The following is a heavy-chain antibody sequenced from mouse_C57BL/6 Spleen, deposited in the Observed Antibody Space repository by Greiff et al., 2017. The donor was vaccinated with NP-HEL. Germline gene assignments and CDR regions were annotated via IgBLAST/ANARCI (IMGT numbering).Heavy chain of an antibody. CDR2: IHPNSGST. J-gene: IGHJ4*01. V-gene: IGHV1-64*01. D-gene: IGHD2-4*01. Sequence: QVQLQQPGAELVKPGASVKLSCKASGYTFTSYWMHWVKQRPGQGLEWIGMIHPNSGSTNYNEKFKSKATLTVDKSSSTAYMQLSSLTSEDSAVYYCARGDDYYYAMDYWGQGTSVTVSS. CDR3: ARGDDYYYAMDY. CDR1: GYTFTSYW.